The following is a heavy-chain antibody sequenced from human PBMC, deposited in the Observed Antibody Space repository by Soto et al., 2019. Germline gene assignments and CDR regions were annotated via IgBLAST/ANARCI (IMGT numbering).Heavy chain of an antibody. CDR3: ARNRWMTASGHEDY. V-gene: IGHV3-23*01. CDR2: IGDNGADT. Sequence: GGSLRLSCAASGFPFNIYAMSWVRQAPGKGLEWVSAIGDNGADTFYAVSLKGRFTISRDNSKNTLYLHMNSLRAEDTAVYYCARNRWMTASGHEDYWGQGTLVTVSS. D-gene: IGHD2-21*02. J-gene: IGHJ4*02. CDR1: GFPFNIYA.